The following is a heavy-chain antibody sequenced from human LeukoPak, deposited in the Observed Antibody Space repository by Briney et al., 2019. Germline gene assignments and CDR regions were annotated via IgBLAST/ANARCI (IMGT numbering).Heavy chain of an antibody. D-gene: IGHD3-22*01. CDR1: GFTFSSYA. CDR3: ARGPILYDSSGYYRYYFDY. CDR2: ISSSGSTI. J-gene: IGHJ4*02. V-gene: IGHV3-48*04. Sequence: GGSLRLSCAASGFTFSSYAMSWVRQAPGKGLEWVSYISSSGSTIYYADSVKGRFTISRDNAKNSLYLQMNSLRAEDTAVYYCARGPILYDSSGYYRYYFDYWGQGTLVTVSS.